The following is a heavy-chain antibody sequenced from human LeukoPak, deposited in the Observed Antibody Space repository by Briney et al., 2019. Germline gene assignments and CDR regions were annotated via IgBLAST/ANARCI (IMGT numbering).Heavy chain of an antibody. J-gene: IGHJ3*02. CDR1: GFTVSSHY. Sequence: GGSLRLSCAASGFTVSSHYMNSVRQAPGKGLEWVSVIYSGGSTYYADSVKGRFTISRDNSKNTLYFTMKSLTAKDTAVYYWTRDQGYSRAFDIWGQGTMVTVSS. CDR3: TRDQGYSRAFDI. V-gene: IGHV3-66*01. CDR2: IYSGGST. D-gene: IGHD2-21*01.